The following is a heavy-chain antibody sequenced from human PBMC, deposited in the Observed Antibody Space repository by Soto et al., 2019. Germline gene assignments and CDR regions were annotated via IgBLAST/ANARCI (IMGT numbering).Heavy chain of an antibody. CDR1: GGTFGSYA. J-gene: IGHJ4*02. Sequence: SVKVSCKASGGTFGSYAISWVRQAPGQGLEWMGGIIPIPGTANYAQKFQGRVTIAADESTSTAYMELSSLRSEDTAVYYCARYRHVMARHSGYDVGDYWGQGTLVTVSS. CDR2: IIPIPGTA. V-gene: IGHV1-69*13. D-gene: IGHD5-12*01. CDR3: ARYRHVMARHSGYDVGDY.